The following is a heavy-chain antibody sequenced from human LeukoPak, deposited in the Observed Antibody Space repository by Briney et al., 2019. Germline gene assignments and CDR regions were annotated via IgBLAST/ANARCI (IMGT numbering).Heavy chain of an antibody. CDR1: GFTFSSYA. D-gene: IGHD5-18*01. J-gene: IGHJ4*02. CDR3: ARDSGGYSYGYFDY. Sequence: GGSLRLSCAASGFTFSSYAMSWVRQAPGKGLEWVSAISGSGGSTYYADSVKGRFTISRDNAKNSLYLQMNSLRAEDTAVYYCARDSGGYSYGYFDYWGQGTLVTVSS. V-gene: IGHV3-23*01. CDR2: ISGSGGST.